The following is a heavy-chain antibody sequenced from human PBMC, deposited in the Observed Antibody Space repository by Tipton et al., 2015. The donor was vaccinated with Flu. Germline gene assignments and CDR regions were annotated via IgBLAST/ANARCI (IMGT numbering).Heavy chain of an antibody. J-gene: IGHJ4*02. CDR3: VRQSGYYIFDN. Sequence: QLVQSGAEVKKPGESLKISCKGSGYRFTTSWIGWVRQMPGKGLEWMGIIYPGDSDTRYSPSFQGQVTISVDKSISTAYLLWSSLKASDSAMYYCVRQSGYYIFDNWGQGTLVTVSS. D-gene: IGHD3-3*01. CDR2: IYPGDSDT. V-gene: IGHV5-51*01. CDR1: GYRFTTSW.